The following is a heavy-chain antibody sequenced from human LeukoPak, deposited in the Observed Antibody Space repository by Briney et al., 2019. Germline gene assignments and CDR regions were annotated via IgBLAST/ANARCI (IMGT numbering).Heavy chain of an antibody. CDR2: IIPIFGIA. D-gene: IGHD3-22*01. CDR3: ARGSGHDSSGYLVDY. J-gene: IGHJ4*02. CDR1: GGTFSSYS. V-gene: IGHV1-69*02. Sequence: SVKVSCKASGGTFSSYSITWLRQAPGQGLEWMGRIIPIFGIANYAQKFQGRVTIIADKPTSTAYMELSSLRSEDTAVYYCARGSGHDSSGYLVDYWGQGTLVTVSS.